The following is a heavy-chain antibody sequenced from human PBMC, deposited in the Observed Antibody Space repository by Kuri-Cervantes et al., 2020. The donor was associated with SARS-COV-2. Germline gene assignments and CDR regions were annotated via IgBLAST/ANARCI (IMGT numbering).Heavy chain of an antibody. J-gene: IGHJ3*02. CDR1: GGTFSSYT. Sequence: SVKVSCKASGGTFSSYTISWVRQAPGQGLEWMGGIIPIFGTANYAQKFQGRVTITADKSTSTVYVELSSLRSEDTAVYYCARARSGTIDAFDIWGQGTMVTVSS. CDR3: ARARSGTIDAFDI. D-gene: IGHD3-10*01. V-gene: IGHV1-69*06. CDR2: IIPIFGTA.